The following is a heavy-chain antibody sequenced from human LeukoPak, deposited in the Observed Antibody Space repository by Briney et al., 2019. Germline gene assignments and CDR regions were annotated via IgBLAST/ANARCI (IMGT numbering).Heavy chain of an antibody. D-gene: IGHD3-3*01. CDR2: INGDGRNI. CDR1: GFTFSSYW. Sequence: GGSLRLSCVASGFTFSSYWMHWVRQDPRKGLVWVSRINGDGRNINYADSVRGRFTISRDNAKNTLYLQMSSLKAEDTAVYYCARVPYADFWSGGFDRWGQGTLVTVSS. V-gene: IGHV3-74*01. CDR3: ARVPYADFWSGGFDR. J-gene: IGHJ5*02.